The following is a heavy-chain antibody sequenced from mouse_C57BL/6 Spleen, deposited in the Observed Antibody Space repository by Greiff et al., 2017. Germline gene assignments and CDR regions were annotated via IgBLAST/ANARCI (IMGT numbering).Heavy chain of an antibody. Sequence: VQLQQPGAELVKPGASVKLSCKASGYTFTSYWMHWVKQRPGQGLEWIGMIHPNSGSTNYNEKFKSKATLTVDKSSSTAYMQLSSLTSQDSAVYYCARTDYYGTSPYLDYWGQGTTLTVSS. V-gene: IGHV1-64*01. CDR2: IHPNSGST. D-gene: IGHD1-1*01. J-gene: IGHJ2*01. CDR1: GYTFTSYW. CDR3: ARTDYYGTSPYLDY.